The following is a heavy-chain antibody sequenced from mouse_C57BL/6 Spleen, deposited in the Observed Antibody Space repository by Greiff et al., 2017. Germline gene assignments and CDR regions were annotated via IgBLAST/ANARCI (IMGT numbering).Heavy chain of an antibody. CDR1: GFSLTSYG. CDR3: AGETGFYAMDY. CDR2: IWSGGST. Sequence: VKLVESGPGLVQPSQSLSITCTVSGFSLTSYGVHWVRQSPGQGLEWLGVIWSGGSTDYNAAFISRLSISKDNSKSQVFFKMNSLQADDTAIYYCAGETGFYAMDYWGQGTSVTVSS. V-gene: IGHV2-2*01. J-gene: IGHJ4*01.